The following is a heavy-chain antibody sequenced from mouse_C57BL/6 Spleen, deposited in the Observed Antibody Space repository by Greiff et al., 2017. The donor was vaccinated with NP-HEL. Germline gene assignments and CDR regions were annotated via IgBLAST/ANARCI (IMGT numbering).Heavy chain of an antibody. CDR1: GYTFTEYT. J-gene: IGHJ3*01. CDR3: ARHEDGYYYGSSLAWFAY. V-gene: IGHV1-62-2*01. Sequence: QVHVKQSGAELVKPGASVKLSCKASGYTFTEYTIHWVKQRSGQGLEWIGWFYPGSGSIKYNEKFKDKATLTADKSSSTVYMELSRLTSEDSAVYFCARHEDGYYYGSSLAWFAYWGQGTLVTVSA. CDR2: FYPGSGSI. D-gene: IGHD1-1*01.